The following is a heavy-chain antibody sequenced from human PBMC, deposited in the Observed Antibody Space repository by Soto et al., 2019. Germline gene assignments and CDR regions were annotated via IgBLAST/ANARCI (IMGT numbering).Heavy chain of an antibody. Sequence: SETLSLTCTVSGGSISSYYWSWIRQPPGKGLEWIGYIYYSGSTNYNPSLKSRVTISVDTSKNQFSLKLSSVTAADTAVYYCARHWGYGDLHFDYWGQGTLVTVSS. V-gene: IGHV4-59*08. J-gene: IGHJ4*02. CDR3: ARHWGYGDLHFDY. D-gene: IGHD4-17*01. CDR1: GGSISSYY. CDR2: IYYSGST.